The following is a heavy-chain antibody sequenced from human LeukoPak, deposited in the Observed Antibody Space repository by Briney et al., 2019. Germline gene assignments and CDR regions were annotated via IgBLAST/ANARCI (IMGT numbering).Heavy chain of an antibody. J-gene: IGHJ4*02. D-gene: IGHD3-22*01. V-gene: IGHV3-15*07. CDR2: IKSKSAGGTT. CDR3: AQGSGQYYEY. Sequence: GGSLRLSCAVSGLTLSNVWMNWVRQAPEKGQEWVGRIKSKSAGGTTDFAAPVKGRFTISRDDSKNTLYLQMNSLTSEDTAVYYCAQGSGQYYEYWGQGTLVTVSS. CDR1: GLTLSNVW.